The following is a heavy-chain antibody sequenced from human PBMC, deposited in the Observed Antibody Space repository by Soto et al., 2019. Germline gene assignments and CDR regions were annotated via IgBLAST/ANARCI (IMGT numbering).Heavy chain of an antibody. V-gene: IGHV2-5*02. Sequence: QITLKESGPTLVKPTQTLTLTCTFSGFSLTTRGVGVGWIRQPPGKALECLALIYWDDDKRYSPSLQSRLSITKDTSKDQVVLTMPNVDPVDTATYYCALIPNYYQYDWFDPWGQGTLVSVSS. CDR2: IYWDDDK. CDR1: GFSLTTRGVG. CDR3: ALIPNYYQYDWFDP. D-gene: IGHD3-16*01. J-gene: IGHJ5*02.